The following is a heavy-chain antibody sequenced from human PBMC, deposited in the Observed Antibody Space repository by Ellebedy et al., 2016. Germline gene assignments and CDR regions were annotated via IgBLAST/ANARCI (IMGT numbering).Heavy chain of an antibody. CDR2: ISSSSSTI. CDR3: ARGDSGLQYYFDY. Sequence: GESLKISCAASGFTFSDYYMSWIRQAPGKGLEWVSYISSSSSTIYYADSVKGRFTISRDNAKNSLYLQMNSLRAEDTAVYYCARGDSGLQYYFDYWGQGTLVTVSS. J-gene: IGHJ4*02. V-gene: IGHV3-11*04. CDR1: GFTFSDYY. D-gene: IGHD3-22*01.